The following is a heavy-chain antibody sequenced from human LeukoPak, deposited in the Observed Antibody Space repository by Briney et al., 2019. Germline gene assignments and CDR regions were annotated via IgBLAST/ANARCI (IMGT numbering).Heavy chain of an antibody. CDR1: EFTFGGYW. V-gene: IGHV3-74*01. Sequence: GGSRSLSLAPSEFTFGGYWSPWVGQPPGRGLVWVSRINSDGSSTTYADSVKGRFTISRDNAKNTLYLQMNSLRAEDTAMYYCARAIGLDFDFWGQGTLVTVSS. D-gene: IGHD2/OR15-2a*01. CDR3: ARAIGLDFDF. CDR2: INSDGSST. J-gene: IGHJ4*02.